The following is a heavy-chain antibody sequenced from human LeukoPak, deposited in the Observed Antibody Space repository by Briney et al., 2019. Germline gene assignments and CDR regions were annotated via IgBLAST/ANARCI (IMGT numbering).Heavy chain of an antibody. CDR2: ISAYNGNT. V-gene: IGHV1-18*01. D-gene: IGHD2-15*01. J-gene: IGHJ5*02. CDR1: GYTFTSYG. CDR3: ARDLVYSDIPRLDP. Sequence: GASVKVSCKASGYTFTSYGISWVRQAPGQGLEWMGWISAYNGNTNYAQKLQGRVTMTTHTSTSTAYMELRSLRSDDTAVYYCARDLVYSDIPRLDPWGQGTLVTVSS.